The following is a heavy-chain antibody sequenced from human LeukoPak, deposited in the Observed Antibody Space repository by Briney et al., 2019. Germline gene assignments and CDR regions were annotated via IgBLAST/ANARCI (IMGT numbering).Heavy chain of an antibody. V-gene: IGHV3-11*01. D-gene: IGHD1-26*01. CDR2: ISSSSSTI. CDR3: AREYSGSLRAFDI. J-gene: IGHJ3*02. Sequence: GGSLRLSCAASGFTFSDYYMSWIRQAPGKGLEWVSYISSSSSTIYYADSVKGRSTISRDNAKNSLYLQMNSLRAEDTAVYYCAREYSGSLRAFDIWGQGTMVTVSS. CDR1: GFTFSDYY.